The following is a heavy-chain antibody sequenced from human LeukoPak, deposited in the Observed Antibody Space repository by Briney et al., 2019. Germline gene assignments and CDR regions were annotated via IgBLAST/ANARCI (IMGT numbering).Heavy chain of an antibody. V-gene: IGHV4-4*07. CDR2: IYTSGST. J-gene: IGHJ4*02. CDR3: ARGSREMASIFDY. CDR1: GXSISSYF. Sequence: PSETLSLTCSVSGXSISSYFGNWFRQPAGKGLEWIGHIYTSGSTNYNPSLKSRVTVSVDTSKNQFSLELASVTAADTAVYYCARGSREMASIFDYWGQGTLVTVSS. D-gene: IGHD5-24*01.